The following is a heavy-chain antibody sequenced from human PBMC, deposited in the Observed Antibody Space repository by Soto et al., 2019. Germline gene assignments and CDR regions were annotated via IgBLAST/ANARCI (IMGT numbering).Heavy chain of an antibody. CDR2: VSDNGGGA. J-gene: IGHJ4*02. Sequence: GGSLRLSCAASGFIFSNYPMSWVRQAPGKGLEWVSTVSDNGGGAYYADSVKGRFTISRDPSNNTLYLQMSSLRDDDTAVYYCAKWTSYYYDASGYYDYWGQGTLVTVSS. V-gene: IGHV3-23*01. D-gene: IGHD3-22*01. CDR1: GFIFSNYP. CDR3: AKWTSYYYDASGYYDY.